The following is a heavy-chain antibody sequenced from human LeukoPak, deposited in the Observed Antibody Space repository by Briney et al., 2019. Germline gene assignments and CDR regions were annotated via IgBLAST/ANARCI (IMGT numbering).Heavy chain of an antibody. V-gene: IGHV3-74*03. CDR3: ARVTPPHYVLSDSTGYYYDF. Sequence: GGSRRLSCAASGFTFSNFWMHWVRQAPGKGLVWVSRINSDGSTTTSADSVKGRFTISRDNAKNTLFLQMNSLRAEDTAVYYCARVTPPHYVLSDSTGYYYDFWGQGTLVTVSS. J-gene: IGHJ4*02. CDR2: INSDGSTT. D-gene: IGHD3-22*01. CDR1: GFTFSNFW.